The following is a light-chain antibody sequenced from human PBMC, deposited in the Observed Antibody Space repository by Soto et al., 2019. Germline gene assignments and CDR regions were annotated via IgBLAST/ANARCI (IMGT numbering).Light chain of an antibody. V-gene: IGKV1-9*01. CDR2: AAS. CDR3: QQYDDYWS. J-gene: IGKJ1*01. Sequence: DIQMTQSPSTLSASVGDRITITCRASQVISSYLAWYQQKPGKAPKLLIYAASTLKSGVPSRFSGSGSGTEFTLTISSLQPDDFATYYCQQYDDYWSFGQGTKVDIK. CDR1: QVISSY.